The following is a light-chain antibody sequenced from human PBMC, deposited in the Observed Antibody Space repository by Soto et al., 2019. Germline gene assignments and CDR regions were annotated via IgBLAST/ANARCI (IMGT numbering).Light chain of an antibody. Sequence: QSGLIQTASVSGSPGQSITMSCTGSRSDVGGYNLVSWYQQHPGKAPKLLISDDNKRPSGVSDRFSGSKSGNTASLTISGLQADDEGDYYCSSYAGRITLVFGGGTKLTVL. CDR3: SSYAGRITLV. CDR2: DDN. J-gene: IGLJ2*01. V-gene: IGLV2-23*01. CDR1: RSDVGGYNL.